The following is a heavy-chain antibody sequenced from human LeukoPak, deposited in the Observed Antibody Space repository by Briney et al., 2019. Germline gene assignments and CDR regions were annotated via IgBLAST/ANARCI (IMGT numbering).Heavy chain of an antibody. CDR1: GGSISSSSYY. J-gene: IGHJ4*02. Sequence: SETLSLTCTVSGGSISSSSYYWSWIRQPAGKGLEWIGRIYTSGSTNYNPSLKSRVTISVDTSKNQFSLKLSSVTAADTAVYYCARGFISNYFGYWGQGTLVTVSS. CDR3: ARGFISNYFGY. CDR2: IYTSGST. V-gene: IGHV4-61*02.